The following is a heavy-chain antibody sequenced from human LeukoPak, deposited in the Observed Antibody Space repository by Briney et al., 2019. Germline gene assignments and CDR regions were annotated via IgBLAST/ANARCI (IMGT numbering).Heavy chain of an antibody. CDR1: GDSVSSNSAA. J-gene: IGHJ5*02. CDR3: ARDALEYSSGWYWFDP. V-gene: IGHV6-1*01. CDR2: TYYRSKWYN. Sequence: SQTLSLTCAISGDSVSSNSAAWNWIRQSPSRGLEWLGRTYYRSKWYNDYAVSVKSRITINPDTSKNQFSLQLSSVTPEDTAVYYCARDALEYSSGWYWFDPWGQGTLVTVSS. D-gene: IGHD6-19*01.